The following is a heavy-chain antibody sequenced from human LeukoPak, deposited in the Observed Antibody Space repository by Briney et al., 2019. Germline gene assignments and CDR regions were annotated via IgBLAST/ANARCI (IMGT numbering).Heavy chain of an antibody. D-gene: IGHD3-22*01. J-gene: IGHJ6*03. CDR1: GGSFRGYY. CDR2: INHSGST. Sequence: PSETLCLTWAVYGGSFRGYYWSWIRQPPGKGLEWIGEINHSGSTNYNPSLKSRVTISVDTSKNQFSLKLSSVTAADTAVYYCARASYYDSSGYYYYYYMDVWGKGTTVTVSS. CDR3: ARASYYDSSGYYYYYYMDV. V-gene: IGHV4-34*01.